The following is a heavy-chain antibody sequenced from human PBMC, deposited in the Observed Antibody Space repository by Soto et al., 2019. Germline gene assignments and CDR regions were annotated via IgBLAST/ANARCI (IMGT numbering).Heavy chain of an antibody. CDR2: IYYSGST. Sequence: SETLSLTCTVSGGSISSSSYYWGWIRQPPGKGLEWIGSIYYSGSTYYNPSLKSRVTISVDTSKNQFSLKLSSVTAADTAVYYCARQREERYFDLWGRGTLVTVSS. J-gene: IGHJ2*01. CDR1: GGSISSSSYY. CDR3: ARQREERYFDL. V-gene: IGHV4-39*01.